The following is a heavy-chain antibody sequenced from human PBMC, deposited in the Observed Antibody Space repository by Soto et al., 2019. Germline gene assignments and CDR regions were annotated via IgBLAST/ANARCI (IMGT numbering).Heavy chain of an antibody. CDR1: GFTFSSYW. J-gene: IGHJ3*02. V-gene: IGHV3-74*01. D-gene: IGHD6-19*01. Sequence: GGSLRLSCAASGFTFSSYWMHWVRQAPGKGLVWVSRINSDGSSTSYADSVKGRFTISRDNAKNTLYLQMNSLRAEDTAVYYCARGIAVAHDAFDIWGQGTMVTVSS. CDR3: ARGIAVAHDAFDI. CDR2: INSDGSST.